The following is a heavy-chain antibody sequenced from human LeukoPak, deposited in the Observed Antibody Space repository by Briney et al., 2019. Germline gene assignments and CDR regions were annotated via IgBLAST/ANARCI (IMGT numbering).Heavy chain of an antibody. CDR2: INHNGNVN. V-gene: IGHV3-7*03. D-gene: IGHD3-16*01. CDR3: ARGGGLDV. Sequence: GGSLRLSCAASGFTFSSYWMNWARQAPGKGLEWVASINHNGNVNYYVDSVKGRFTISRDNAKNSLYLQMSNLRAEDTAVFFCARGGGLDVWGQGATVTVSS. J-gene: IGHJ6*02. CDR1: GFTFSSYW.